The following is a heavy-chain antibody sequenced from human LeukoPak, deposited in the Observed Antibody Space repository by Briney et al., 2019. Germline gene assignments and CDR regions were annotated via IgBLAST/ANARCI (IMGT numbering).Heavy chain of an antibody. J-gene: IGHJ6*03. V-gene: IGHV3-21*01. CDR2: ISRSSSYI. Sequence: GGSLRLSCAASGFTFSNYSMNWVRQAPGKGLEWVSSISRSSSYIYFTDSVKGRFTISRDNAKNSLYLQMNNLRAEDTAVYYCARWKLVPAATYYYYYMDVWGKGTTVTVSS. CDR3: ARWKLVPAATYYYYYMDV. D-gene: IGHD2-2*01. CDR1: GFTFSNYS.